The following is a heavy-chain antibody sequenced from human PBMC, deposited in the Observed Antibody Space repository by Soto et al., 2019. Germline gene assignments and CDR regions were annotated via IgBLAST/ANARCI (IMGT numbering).Heavy chain of an antibody. Sequence: SETLSLTCTVSGGSISSGGYYWSWIRQHPGKGMEWIGYIYYSGSTYYNPSLKSRVTISVDTSKNQFSLKLSSVTAADTAVYYCARDVPPFGGGALWFGELSGLYGMDVWGQGTTVTVSS. J-gene: IGHJ6*02. V-gene: IGHV4-31*03. CDR2: IYYSGST. CDR3: ARDVPPFGGGALWFGELSGLYGMDV. CDR1: GGSISSGGYY. D-gene: IGHD3-10*01.